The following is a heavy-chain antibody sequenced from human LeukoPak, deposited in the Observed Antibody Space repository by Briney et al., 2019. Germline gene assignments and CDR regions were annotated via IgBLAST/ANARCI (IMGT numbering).Heavy chain of an antibody. Sequence: QTGGSLRLSCAASGFTFSSYWMSWVRQAPGKGLEWVANINQDGSAKNYVDSVKGRFTISRDNAKNSLYLQMNSLRAEDTAIYYCAKAANYDILTGYYLDYWGQGTLVTVSS. D-gene: IGHD3-9*01. CDR3: AKAANYDILTGYYLDY. CDR2: INQDGSAK. V-gene: IGHV3-7*03. CDR1: GFTFSSYW. J-gene: IGHJ4*02.